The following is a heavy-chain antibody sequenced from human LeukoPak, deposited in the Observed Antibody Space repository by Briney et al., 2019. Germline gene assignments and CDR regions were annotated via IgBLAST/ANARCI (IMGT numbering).Heavy chain of an antibody. D-gene: IGHD2-2*01. CDR2: IYPGDSDT. J-gene: IGHJ3*02. CDR1: GYIFSNFW. V-gene: IGHV5-51*01. Sequence: LGESLKISCKASGYIFSNFWIGWVRLMPGKGLEWMGIIYPGDSDTRYSPSFQGQVTISVDKSISTAFLQWSSLKASDTAVYYCARHLGWCNNTSGCDDESDAFDIWGQGTMVTVSS. CDR3: ARHLGWCNNTSGCDDESDAFDI.